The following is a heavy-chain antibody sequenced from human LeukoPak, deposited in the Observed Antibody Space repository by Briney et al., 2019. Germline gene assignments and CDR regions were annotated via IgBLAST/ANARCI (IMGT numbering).Heavy chain of an antibody. D-gene: IGHD6-19*01. CDR3: ARSAVAGELDY. V-gene: IGHV1-2*06. J-gene: IGHJ4*02. CDR2: INPNSGGT. CDR1: GYTFTGYY. Sequence: ASVKVSCKASGYTFTGYYMHWVRQAPGQGLEWMGRINPNSGGTNYAQKFQGRVTMTRDTSISTAYMELSGLRSDDTAVYYCARSAVAGELDYWGQGTLVTVSS.